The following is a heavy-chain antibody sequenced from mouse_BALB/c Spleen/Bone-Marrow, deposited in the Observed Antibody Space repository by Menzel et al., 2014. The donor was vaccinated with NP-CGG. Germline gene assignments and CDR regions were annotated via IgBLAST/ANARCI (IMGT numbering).Heavy chain of an antibody. V-gene: IGHV1S81*02. Sequence: QVQLQQSGAELVKPGASVKLSCKASGYTFTSYYMYWVKQRPGQGLEWFGEINPRNGGTTFNEKFKNEATLTVDKSSSTAYRQLSSLTSEDSAVYYCSRGRRDALDYWGQGTSVTVSS. CDR3: SRGRRDALDY. J-gene: IGHJ4*01. CDR2: INPRNGGT. CDR1: GYTFTSYY.